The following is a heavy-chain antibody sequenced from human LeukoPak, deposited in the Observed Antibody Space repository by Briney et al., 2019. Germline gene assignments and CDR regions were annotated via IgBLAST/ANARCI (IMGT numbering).Heavy chain of an antibody. CDR1: GFTFSSYG. J-gene: IGHJ4*02. Sequence: GGSLRLSCAASGFTFSSYGMHWVRQAPGKGLEWVAVISYDGSNKYYADSVKGRFTISRDNSKNTLYLQMNSLRAEDTAVYYCAKQTTVTFKYFDYWGQGTLVTVSS. CDR3: AKQTTVTFKYFDY. D-gene: IGHD4-17*01. CDR2: ISYDGSNK. V-gene: IGHV3-30*18.